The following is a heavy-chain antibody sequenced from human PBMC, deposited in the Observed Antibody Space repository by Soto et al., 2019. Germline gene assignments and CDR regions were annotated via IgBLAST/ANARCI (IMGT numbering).Heavy chain of an antibody. Sequence: QVQLVQSGAEVKKPGASVNVSCKASGYTFTVYYMHWVRQAPGQGLEWMGWINTKSGGTMYPQKFQGIVTMNWDKSISTSYMALTRLRADDTSVYYCARDLAKGGGSAGFDYWGQGTLVTVSS. J-gene: IGHJ4*02. V-gene: IGHV1-2*02. CDR3: ARDLAKGGGSAGFDY. CDR1: GYTFTVYY. D-gene: IGHD1-26*01. CDR2: INTKSGGT.